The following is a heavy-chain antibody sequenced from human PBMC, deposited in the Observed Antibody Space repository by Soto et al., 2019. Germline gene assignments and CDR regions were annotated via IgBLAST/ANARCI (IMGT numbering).Heavy chain of an antibody. Sequence: EVQLVESGGGLVQPGRSLRLSCAASGFTFDDYAMHWVRQTPGKGLEWVSAIDWNSGSIAYADSVQGRFTISRDNAENSLYLQMNSLRPEDTALYFCTKSRGRYFTYYGMDVWGQGTTVTVSS. V-gene: IGHV3-9*01. J-gene: IGHJ6*02. D-gene: IGHD3-10*01. CDR1: GFTFDDYA. CDR2: IDWNSGSI. CDR3: TKSRGRYFTYYGMDV.